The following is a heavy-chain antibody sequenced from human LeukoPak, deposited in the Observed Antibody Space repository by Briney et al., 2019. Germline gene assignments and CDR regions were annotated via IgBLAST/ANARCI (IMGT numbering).Heavy chain of an antibody. Sequence: SETLSLTCTVSGGSISSYYWSWIRQPPGKGLEWIGYIYYSGSTNYNPSLKSRVTISVDTSKNQFSLKLSSVTAADTAVYYCARAAPEAYWNSEDYYYYYGMDVWGQGTTVTVSS. CDR3: ARAAPEAYWNSEDYYYYYGMDV. V-gene: IGHV4-59*01. CDR1: GGSISSYY. J-gene: IGHJ6*02. D-gene: IGHD1-7*01. CDR2: IYYSGST.